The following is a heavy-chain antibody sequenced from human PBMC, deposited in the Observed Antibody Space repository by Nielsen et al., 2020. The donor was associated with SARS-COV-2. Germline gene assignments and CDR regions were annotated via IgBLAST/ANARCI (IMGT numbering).Heavy chain of an antibody. J-gene: IGHJ4*02. CDR3: ARDQIYSYGYEIKYYFDY. CDR1: GGTFSSYA. D-gene: IGHD5-18*01. CDR2: INPSGGST. V-gene: IGHV1-46*01. Sequence: ASVKVSCKASGGTFSSYAISWVRQAPGQGLEWMGIINPSGGSTSYAQKFQGRVTMTRDTSTSTVYMELSSLRSEDTAVYYCARDQIYSYGYEIKYYFDYWGQGTLVTVSS.